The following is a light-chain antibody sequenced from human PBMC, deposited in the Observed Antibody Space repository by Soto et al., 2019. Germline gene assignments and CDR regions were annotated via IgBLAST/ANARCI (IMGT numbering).Light chain of an antibody. CDR1: QSVSSSY. J-gene: IGKJ1*01. CDR2: GAS. CDR3: QQYGSSPPT. Sequence: EIVLTQSPGTLSLSPGERATLSCRASQSVSSSYLAWYQQKPGQAPRLLIYGASSRATGIPDRFSGSGSGTDFTLTISRLEPADFAVYYCQQYGSSPPTFGQGTQVAIK. V-gene: IGKV3-20*01.